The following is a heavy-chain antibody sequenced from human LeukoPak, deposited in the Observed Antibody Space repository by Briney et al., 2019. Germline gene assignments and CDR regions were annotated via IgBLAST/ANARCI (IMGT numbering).Heavy chain of an antibody. J-gene: IGHJ4*02. CDR1: GFTFSSYA. CDR3: ARIYGRSGYYYFDC. CDR2: TSKDGSNN. V-gene: IGHV3-30-3*01. Sequence: GGSLRLSCAASGFTFSSYAMHWVRQAPGKGLEWVAVTSKDGSNNYYADSVKGRSTISRDNSKNTVDLQMNSLRAEDTALYYCARIYGRSGYYYFDCWGQGNLVTVSS. D-gene: IGHD3-22*01.